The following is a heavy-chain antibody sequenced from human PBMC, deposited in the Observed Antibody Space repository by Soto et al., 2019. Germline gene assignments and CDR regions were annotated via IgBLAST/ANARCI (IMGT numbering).Heavy chain of an antibody. Sequence: GASVKVSCKASGHTFTSYGISWVRQAPGQGLEWMGWISAYNGNTNYAQKLQGRVTMTTDTSTSTAYMELRSLRSDDTAVYYCTRGPRSTSTGTGAFWGQGTLVTVSS. CDR3: TRGPRSTSTGTGAF. D-gene: IGHD1-1*01. V-gene: IGHV1-18*04. J-gene: IGHJ4*02. CDR2: ISAYNGNT. CDR1: GHTFTSYG.